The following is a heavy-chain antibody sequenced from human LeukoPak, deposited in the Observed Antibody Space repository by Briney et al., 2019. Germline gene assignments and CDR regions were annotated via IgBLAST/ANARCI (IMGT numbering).Heavy chain of an antibody. CDR3: ARGLLGLIDP. J-gene: IGHJ5*02. V-gene: IGHV4-30-2*01. CDR1: GGSISSGGYS. Sequence: PSETLSLTCAVSGGSISSGGYSWSWIRQPPGKGLEWIGDIYHSGSTHYNPSLKSRVTISVDRSKNQLSLKLSSVTAADTAVYYCARGLLGLIDPWGQGTLVTVSS. CDR2: IYHSGST. D-gene: IGHD3-22*01.